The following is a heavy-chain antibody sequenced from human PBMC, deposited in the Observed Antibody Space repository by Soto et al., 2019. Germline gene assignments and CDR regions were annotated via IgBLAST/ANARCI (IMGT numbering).Heavy chain of an antibody. J-gene: IGHJ3*02. V-gene: IGHV5-51*01. D-gene: IGHD3-16*01. CDR1: GYSFTSYW. CDR3: ARGEVMSIFVRSHTGAFVI. CDR2: IYPGDSDT. Sequence: GESLKISCKGSGYSFTSYWIGWVRQMPGKGLEWMGIIYPGDSDTRYSPSFQGQVTISADKSISTAYLQWSSLKASDTAMYYCARGEVMSIFVRSHTGAFVIWCPARIVSV.